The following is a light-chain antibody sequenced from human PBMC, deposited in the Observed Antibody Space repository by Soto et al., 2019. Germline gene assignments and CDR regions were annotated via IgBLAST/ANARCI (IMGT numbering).Light chain of an antibody. CDR1: QSVSSN. CDR3: QQYNNWSCE. V-gene: IGKV3-15*01. CDR2: GAS. J-gene: IGKJ1*01. Sequence: EIVMTQSPATLSVSPGERATLSCRASQSVSSNLSWYQQTPGQPPRLLIYGASTRATGIPARFSGSGSGTEFRNSISCVQSEDFGFYYRQQYNNWSCEFGRGTKVDIK.